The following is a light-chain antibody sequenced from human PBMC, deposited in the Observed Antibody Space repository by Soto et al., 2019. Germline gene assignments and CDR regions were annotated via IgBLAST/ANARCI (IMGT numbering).Light chain of an antibody. CDR1: SSNIGAGYD. V-gene: IGLV1-40*01. CDR3: QSYDSSLSVFYV. CDR2: GNS. Sequence: QSVLTQPPSVSGAPGQRVTISCTGSSSNIGAGYDVHWYQQLPGTPPKLLIYGNSNRPSGVPDRFSGSKSGTSASLAITGLQAEDEADYYCQSYDSSLSVFYVFGTGTKLTVL. J-gene: IGLJ1*01.